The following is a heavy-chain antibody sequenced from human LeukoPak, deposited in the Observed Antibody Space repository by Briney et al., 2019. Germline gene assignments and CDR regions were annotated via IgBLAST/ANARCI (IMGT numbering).Heavy chain of an antibody. V-gene: IGHV4-30-2*03. Sequence: SETLSLTCAVSGGSISSDGCSWSWIRQPPGKGLEWIGSIYHSGSTYYNPSLKSRVTISVDTSKNQFSLKLSSVTAADTAVYYCARFRSGYYTFDYWGRGTLVTVSS. CDR1: GGSISSDGCS. D-gene: IGHD3/OR15-3a*01. CDR3: ARFRSGYYTFDY. CDR2: IYHSGST. J-gene: IGHJ4*02.